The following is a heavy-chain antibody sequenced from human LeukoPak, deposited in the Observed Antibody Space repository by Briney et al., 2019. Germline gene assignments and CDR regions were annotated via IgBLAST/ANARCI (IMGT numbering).Heavy chain of an antibody. CDR1: GFTFSSYW. J-gene: IGHJ4*02. CDR2: MNSDGGST. CDR3: TRSLYSNSWDDY. V-gene: IGHV3-74*01. D-gene: IGHD6-13*01. Sequence: TGGSLRLSCAASGFTFSSYWMHWVRQAPGKGLVWVSRMNSDGGSTSYADSVKGRFTISRDNAKDTLYLQMNSLRAEDTAVYYCTRSLYSNSWDDYWGQGTLVTVSS.